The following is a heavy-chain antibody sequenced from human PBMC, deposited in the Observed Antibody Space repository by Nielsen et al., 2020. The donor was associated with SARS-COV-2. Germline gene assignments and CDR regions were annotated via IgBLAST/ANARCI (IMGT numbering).Heavy chain of an antibody. CDR3: ATSDFTIIPLF. J-gene: IGHJ6*02. D-gene: IGHD3-3*01. V-gene: IGHV1-24*01. CDR1: GYSLTEIS. CDR2: FDPEDGEI. Sequence: ASVEVSCKVSGYSLTEISMHWVRQAPGKGLEWMGGFDPEDGEIIYAQKFEGRVTMTEDTSTDTAYMELRSLRSEDTAVYYCATSDFTIIPLFWGQGTAVTVSS.